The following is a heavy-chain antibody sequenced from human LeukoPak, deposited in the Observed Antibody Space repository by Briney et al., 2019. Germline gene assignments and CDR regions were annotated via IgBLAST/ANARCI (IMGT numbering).Heavy chain of an antibody. V-gene: IGHV3-74*03. Sequence: RAGGSLRLSCTASGFTFSDYWMHWVRHTPEKGLMWVSKINSDGSAPQYAESVKGRFTISRDNRKNTLYLQMNSLRAEDTAVYYCARDVYGFGDSWGQGALVTVSS. J-gene: IGHJ4*02. CDR2: INSDGSAP. CDR1: GFTFSDYW. CDR3: ARDVYGFGDS. D-gene: IGHD2-8*01.